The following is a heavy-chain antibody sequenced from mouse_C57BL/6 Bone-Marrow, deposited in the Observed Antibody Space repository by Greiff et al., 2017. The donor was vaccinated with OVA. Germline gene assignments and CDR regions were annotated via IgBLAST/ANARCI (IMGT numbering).Heavy chain of an antibody. Sequence: QVQLQQPGAELVMPGASVKLSCKASGYTFTSYWMHWVKQRPGQGLEWIGEIDPSDSYTNYNQKFKGKSTLTVDKSSSTAYMQLSSLTSEDSAVYYCARRAGPGPYYFDYGGQGTTLTVSS. J-gene: IGHJ2*01. CDR1: GYTFTSYW. CDR3: ARRAGPGPYYFDY. D-gene: IGHD3-2*02. V-gene: IGHV1-69*01. CDR2: IDPSDSYT.